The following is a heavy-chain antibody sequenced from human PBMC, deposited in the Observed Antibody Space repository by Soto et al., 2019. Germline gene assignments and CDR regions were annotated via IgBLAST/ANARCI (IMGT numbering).Heavy chain of an antibody. CDR2: ISGTGGT. J-gene: IGHJ4*02. CDR3: AKDRRGAYCSGGICYSPDH. Sequence: EVQLWESGGGLVQPGGSLRLSCAVSGFTFSSHVMSWVRQAPGKGLEWVSAISGTGGTYYADSVKGRFTISRDNSKNALYLQMNNLRDEDTAVYYCAKDRRGAYCSGGICYSPDHWGQGTLVIVSS. CDR1: GFTFSSHV. V-gene: IGHV3-23*01. D-gene: IGHD2-15*01.